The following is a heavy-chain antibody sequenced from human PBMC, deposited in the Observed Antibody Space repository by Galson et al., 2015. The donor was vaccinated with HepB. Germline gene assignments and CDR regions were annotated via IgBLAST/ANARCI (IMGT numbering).Heavy chain of an antibody. V-gene: IGHV3-74*01. CDR1: GFTFSSYW. J-gene: IGHJ6*02. D-gene: IGHD3-10*01. Sequence: SLRLSCAASGFTFSSYWMHWVRQAPGKGLVWVSRINSDGSSTSYADSVKGRFTISRDNAKNTLYLQMNSLRAEDTAVYYCARDGVGVYGMDVWGQGTPVTVSS. CDR3: ARDGVGVYGMDV. CDR2: INSDGSST.